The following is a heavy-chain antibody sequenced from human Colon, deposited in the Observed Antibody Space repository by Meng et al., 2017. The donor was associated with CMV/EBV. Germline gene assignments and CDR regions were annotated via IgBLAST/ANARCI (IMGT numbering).Heavy chain of an antibody. V-gene: IGHV3-53*01. Sequence: VQLVDAGGGLIQPGGSLRLSCPASGFTVSSHYMSWVRQAPGKGLEWVSVIYSGGSTYYADSVKGRFTISGDNAENTLYLQMDSLRVDDTAVYYCAAQRRAGFDSWGQGTLVTVSS. CDR2: IYSGGST. D-gene: IGHD5-24*01. J-gene: IGHJ5*01. CDR1: GFTVSSHY. CDR3: AAQRRAGFDS.